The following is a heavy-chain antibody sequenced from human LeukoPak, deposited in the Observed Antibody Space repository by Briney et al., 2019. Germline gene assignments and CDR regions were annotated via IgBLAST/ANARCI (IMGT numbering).Heavy chain of an antibody. CDR1: GFTFNNYA. D-gene: IGHD5-12*01. CDR3: ARDKENIVATPNYFDY. V-gene: IGHV3-23*01. J-gene: IGHJ4*02. Sequence: PGGSLRLSCTASGFTFNNYAMSWVRQTPGKGLEWVSTTTGTTTATYHADSVKGRFTISRDNSHNTLYLQMNSLRAEDTAIYYCARDKENIVATPNYFDYWGQGTLVTVSS. CDR2: TTGTTTAT.